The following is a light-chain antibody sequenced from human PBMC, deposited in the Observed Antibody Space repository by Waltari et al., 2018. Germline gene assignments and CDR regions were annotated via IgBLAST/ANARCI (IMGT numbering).Light chain of an antibody. J-gene: IGKJ5*01. V-gene: IGKV3-15*01. Sequence: EIVMTQSPATLSVSPGESVTLSCRASESISRNLAWYLRKPGQAPRLLIYGASTRTTGIPARFSGSGSGTEFTLTISSLQSEDFAIYYCQQFNTWISFGQGTRLEIK. CDR2: GAS. CDR3: QQFNTWIS. CDR1: ESISRN.